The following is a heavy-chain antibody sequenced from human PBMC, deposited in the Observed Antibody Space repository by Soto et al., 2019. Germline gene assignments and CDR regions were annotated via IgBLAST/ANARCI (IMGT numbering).Heavy chain of an antibody. V-gene: IGHV3-30*18. Sequence: PGGSLRLSCVASGFTFSTSDMHWVRQAPGQGLEWVAVVSYDERNIYYADSVKGRFSVSRDNSKNTLFLQMYSLRAEDTAIYYCAKRVNSGSGSQFFDYWGQGTLVTVSS. CDR2: VSYDERNI. J-gene: IGHJ4*02. CDR3: AKRVNSGSGSQFFDY. D-gene: IGHD3-10*01. CDR1: GFTFSTSD.